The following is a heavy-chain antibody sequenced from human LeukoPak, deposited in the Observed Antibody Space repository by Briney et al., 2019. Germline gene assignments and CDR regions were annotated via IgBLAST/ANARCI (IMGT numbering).Heavy chain of an antibody. J-gene: IGHJ4*02. D-gene: IGHD3-10*01. CDR2: IYTSGST. V-gene: IGHV4-61*02. Sequence: SETLSLTCTVSGGSISSGSYYWSWIRQPAGKGPEWIGRIYTSGSTNYNPSLKSRVTISVDTSKNQFSLKLSSVTAADTAVYYCARNHMVRGELYPYYFDYWGQGTLVTVSS. CDR3: ARNHMVRGELYPYYFDY. CDR1: GGSISSGSYY.